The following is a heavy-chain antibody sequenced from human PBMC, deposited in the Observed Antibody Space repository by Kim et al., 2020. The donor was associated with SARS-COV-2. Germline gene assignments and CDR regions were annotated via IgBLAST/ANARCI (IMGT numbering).Heavy chain of an antibody. Sequence: GGSLRLSCAASGFTFSSYDMHWVRQATGKGLEWVSAIGTAGDPYYPGSVKGRFTISRENAKNSLYLQMNSLRAGDTAVYYCGRVLWFGELSRGAVDAFDIWGQGTMVTVSS. V-gene: IGHV3-13*05. CDR3: GRVLWFGELSRGAVDAFDI. CDR1: GFTFSSYD. D-gene: IGHD3-10*01. CDR2: IGTAGDP. J-gene: IGHJ3*02.